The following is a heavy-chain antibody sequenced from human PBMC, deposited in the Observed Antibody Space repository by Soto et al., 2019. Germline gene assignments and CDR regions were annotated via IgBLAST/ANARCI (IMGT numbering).Heavy chain of an antibody. V-gene: IGHV3-23*01. CDR2: LSGGGSTT. J-gene: IGHJ4*02. Sequence: EVQLLESGGGFVQPGESLRLSCAASGFTFSLSAMSWVRQAPGRGLDWVSSLSGGGSTTDYADYLKARFTISRDNSKNTVHLQMNSLRAEDTAVYYCAKGPEYDILTGCDYWGQGALVTVSS. D-gene: IGHD3-9*01. CDR3: AKGPEYDILTGCDY. CDR1: GFTFSLSA.